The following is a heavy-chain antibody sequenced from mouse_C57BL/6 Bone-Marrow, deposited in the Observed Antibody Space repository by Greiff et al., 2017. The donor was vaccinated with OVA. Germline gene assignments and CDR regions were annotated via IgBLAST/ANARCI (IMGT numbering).Heavy chain of an antibody. J-gene: IGHJ3*01. V-gene: IGHV1-12*01. Sequence: LQQSGAELVRPGASVKMSCKASGYTFTSYNMHWVKQTPRQGLEWIGAIYPGNGDTSYNQKFKGKATLTVDKSSSTAYMQLSSLTSEDSAVYFCARSEGYGSSYVAWFAYWGQGTLVTVSA. D-gene: IGHD1-1*01. CDR3: ARSEGYGSSYVAWFAY. CDR1: GYTFTSYN. CDR2: IYPGNGDT.